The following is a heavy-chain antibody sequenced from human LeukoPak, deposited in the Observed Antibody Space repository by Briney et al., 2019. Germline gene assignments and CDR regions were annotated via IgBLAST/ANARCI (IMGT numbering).Heavy chain of an antibody. D-gene: IGHD3-22*01. Sequence: GASVKVSCKASGYTFTSYYMHWVRQAPGQGLEWMGIINPSGGSTSYAQKFQGRVTMTRDTPTSTVYMELSSLRSEDTAVYYCARVQSGYYDSSGYYPIFDYWGQGTLVTVSS. V-gene: IGHV1-46*01. CDR2: INPSGGST. CDR3: ARVQSGYYDSSGYYPIFDY. J-gene: IGHJ4*02. CDR1: GYTFTSYY.